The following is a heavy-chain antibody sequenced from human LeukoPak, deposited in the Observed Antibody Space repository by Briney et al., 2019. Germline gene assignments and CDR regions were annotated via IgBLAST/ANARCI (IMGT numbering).Heavy chain of an antibody. CDR2: ISSCGST. Sequence: TSETLSLTCTVSGDSISSGGYYWSWIRQPAGKGLEWIGRISSCGSTNYNPSLKSRVTISVDTSKNQFSLKLSSVTAADTAVYFCARGPYSYDSSGAFDIWGQGTMVTVSS. D-gene: IGHD3-22*01. CDR3: ARGPYSYDSSGAFDI. V-gene: IGHV4-61*02. J-gene: IGHJ3*02. CDR1: GDSISSGGYY.